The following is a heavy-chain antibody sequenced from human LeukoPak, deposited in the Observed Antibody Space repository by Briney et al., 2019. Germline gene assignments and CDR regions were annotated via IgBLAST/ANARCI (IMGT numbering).Heavy chain of an antibody. CDR2: IRQDGRQK. V-gene: IGHV3-7*01. CDR3: AIVGERDKFALIEGRFDS. CDR1: GFSLSSYW. Sequence: GGSLRLSCAASGFSLSSYWMSWVRQAPGKGLEWVDNIRQDGRQKSYLDSVRGQFTIPRDNAKDSVHLQMNSLREEDAAVYYCAIVGERDKFALIEGRFDSWGQGTLVTVST. D-gene: IGHD2-21*01. J-gene: IGHJ5*01.